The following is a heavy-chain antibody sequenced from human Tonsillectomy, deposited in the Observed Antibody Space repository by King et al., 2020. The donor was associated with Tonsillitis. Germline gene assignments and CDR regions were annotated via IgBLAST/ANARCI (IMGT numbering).Heavy chain of an antibody. CDR3: ARDAIAAVGNFDY. V-gene: IGHV3-11*05. D-gene: IGHD6-13*01. J-gene: IGHJ4*02. Sequence: QLVESGGGLVKPGGSLRLSCAASGFTFSDYYMSLIRQAPGKGLEGGSYISSRSSYTNYANSVKGGFTISRDKAKNSLYLQMNSLRAEDTAVYYCARDAIAAVGNFDYWGQGTLVTVSS. CDR2: ISSRSSYT. CDR1: GFTFSDYY.